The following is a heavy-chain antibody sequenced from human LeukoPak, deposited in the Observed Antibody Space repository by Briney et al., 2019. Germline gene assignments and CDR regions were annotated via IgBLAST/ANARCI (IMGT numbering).Heavy chain of an antibody. D-gene: IGHD3-10*01. CDR1: GGSISSSSYY. V-gene: IGHV4-39*02. Sequence: KPSETLSLTCTVSGGSISSSSYYWGWIRQPPGQGLEWIGSIYYSGSTYYNPSLKSRVTISVDTSKNHFSLKVISVTAADTAVYYCARGSPRLLRFRELSYNWFDPWGQGTLVTVSS. CDR3: ARGSPRLLRFRELSYNWFDP. J-gene: IGHJ5*02. CDR2: IYYSGST.